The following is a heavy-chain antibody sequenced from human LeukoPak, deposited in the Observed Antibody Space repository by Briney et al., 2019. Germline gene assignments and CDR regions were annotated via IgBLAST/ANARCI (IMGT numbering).Heavy chain of an antibody. J-gene: IGHJ6*03. CDR2: INPSGGST. D-gene: IGHD6-6*01. CDR3: ARGFTRSGYSSSAIHFGGYYYYYMDV. V-gene: IGHV1-46*01. Sequence: ASVKVSCKASGYTFTSYYMHWVRQAPGQGLEWMGIINPSGGSTSYAQKFQGRVTMTRDMSTSTVYMELSSLRSEDTAVYYCARGFTRSGYSSSAIHFGGYYYYYMDVWGKGTTVTVSS. CDR1: GYTFTSYY.